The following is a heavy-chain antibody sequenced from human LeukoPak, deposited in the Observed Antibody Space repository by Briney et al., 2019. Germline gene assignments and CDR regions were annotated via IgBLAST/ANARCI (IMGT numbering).Heavy chain of an antibody. CDR1: GFTFSSYA. D-gene: IGHD2-21*02. V-gene: IGHV3-30-3*01. J-gene: IGHJ4*02. CDR2: ISYDGSNK. CDR3: ARERSSVVTDPRGFDY. Sequence: GRSLRLSCAASGFTFSSYAMRWVRQAPGEGLEWVAVISYDGSNKYYADSVKGRSTISRDNSKNTLYLQMNSLRAEDTAVYYCARERSSVVTDPRGFDYWGQGTLVTVSS.